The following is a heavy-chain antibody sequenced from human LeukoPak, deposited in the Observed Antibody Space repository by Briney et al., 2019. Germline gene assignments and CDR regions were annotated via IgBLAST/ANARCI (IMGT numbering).Heavy chain of an antibody. CDR2: INGDGSST. J-gene: IGHJ4*02. Sequence: GGSLRLSCAVSGFTFSNYWMHWVRQAPGKGLVWVSRINGDGSSTTYADSVKGRFTISRDNAKNTVYVQMKSLRVEERAVYYCPRAFSYPLVWGQGTLVTVSS. CDR3: PRAFSYPLV. D-gene: IGHD1-26*01. V-gene: IGHV3-74*01. CDR1: GFTFSNYW.